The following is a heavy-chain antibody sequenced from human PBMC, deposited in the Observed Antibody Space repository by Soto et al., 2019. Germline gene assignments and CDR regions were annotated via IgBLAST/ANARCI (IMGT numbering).Heavy chain of an antibody. CDR3: ASGHGAIRGALDV. D-gene: IGHD1-26*01. J-gene: IGHJ6*02. V-gene: IGHV1-18*01. Sequence: QVQLVQAGAEVKKPGASVTVACKASGYRFETYAMPWVRQAPGQGLEWMGWISAYSVDTYSAQKFQDRLTMTKDTSTGTAYVELRSLTSDDTAVYSWASGHGAIRGALDVWGPGTTVTVSS. CDR2: ISAYSVDT. CDR1: GYRFETYA.